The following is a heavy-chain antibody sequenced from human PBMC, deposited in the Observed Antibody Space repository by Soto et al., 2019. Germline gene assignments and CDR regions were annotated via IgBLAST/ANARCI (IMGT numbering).Heavy chain of an antibody. D-gene: IGHD6-19*01. CDR2: IYPGDSDI. CDR1: GYSFTSYW. Sequence: PGESLKISCKGSGYSFTSYWIGWVRQMPGKGLEWMAIIYPGDSDIRYNPSFQGQVTISADKSISTAYLQWRSLKASDTAMYYCARAAGIAVAGSPWDYWGQGTLVTVSS. J-gene: IGHJ4*02. CDR3: ARAAGIAVAGSPWDY. V-gene: IGHV5-51*01.